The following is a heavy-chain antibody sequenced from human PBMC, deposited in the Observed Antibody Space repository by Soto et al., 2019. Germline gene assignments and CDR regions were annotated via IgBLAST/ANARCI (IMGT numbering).Heavy chain of an antibody. CDR3: ARGDGEYSSGWYGGYYFDY. Sequence: SETLSLTCAVYGGSFSGYYWSWIRQPPGKGLEWIGEINHSGSTNYNPSLKSRVTISVDTSKNQFSLKLSPVTAADTAVYYCARGDGEYSSGWYGGYYFDYWGQGTLVTVSS. J-gene: IGHJ4*02. CDR2: INHSGST. V-gene: IGHV4-34*01. CDR1: GGSFSGYY. D-gene: IGHD6-19*01.